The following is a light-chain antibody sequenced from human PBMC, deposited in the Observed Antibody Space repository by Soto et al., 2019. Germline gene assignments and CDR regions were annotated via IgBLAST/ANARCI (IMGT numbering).Light chain of an antibody. J-gene: IGKJ2*01. V-gene: IGKV1-5*03. CDR1: QIISRW. CDR3: QQYSSNPYT. CDR2: KAS. Sequence: DIKMTQSPSTLSASVGHRVPITCRASQIISRWLAWYQQKPGKAPKLLIYKASNSESGVPSRFSGSGSGTECTLTISSLQPDECATYYFQQYSSNPYTFGQANKLEI.